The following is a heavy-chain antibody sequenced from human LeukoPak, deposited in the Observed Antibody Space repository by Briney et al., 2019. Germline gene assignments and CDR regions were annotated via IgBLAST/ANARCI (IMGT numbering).Heavy chain of an antibody. CDR2: INWNGGST. D-gene: IGHD5-24*01. V-gene: IGHV3-20*04. CDR3: AKAAMAAFDY. Sequence: GGSLRLSCAASGFTFDDYGMSWVRQAPGKGLEWVSGINWNGGSTGYADSVKGRFTISRDNSKNTLYLQMNSLRAEDTAVYYCAKAAMAAFDYWGQGTLVTVSS. J-gene: IGHJ4*02. CDR1: GFTFDDYG.